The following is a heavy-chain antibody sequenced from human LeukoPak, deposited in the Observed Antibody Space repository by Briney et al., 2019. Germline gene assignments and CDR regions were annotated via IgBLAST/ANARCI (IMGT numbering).Heavy chain of an antibody. CDR1: AASIRNNH. V-gene: IGHV4-59*08. J-gene: IGHJ4*02. CDR2: IYSTGST. CDR3: ARRFYSDGHHDS. Sequence: SETLSLTCTVSAASIRNNHWSWIRQPPGEGLEWIGYIYSTGSTSYNPSLKSRVTISVDTSKNQFSLNLTSVTAADTAVYYCARRFYSDGHHDSWGQGTLVTVSS. D-gene: IGHD3-22*01.